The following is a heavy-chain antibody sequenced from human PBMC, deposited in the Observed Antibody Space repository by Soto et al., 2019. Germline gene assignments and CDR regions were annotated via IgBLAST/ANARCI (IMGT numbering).Heavy chain of an antibody. CDR2: IFGGGST. J-gene: IGHJ4*02. CDR1: GFTVSSNY. D-gene: IGHD1-1*01. V-gene: IGHV3-53*01. CDR3: ARANWNQHYHFAY. Sequence: GGSLRLSCAASGFTVSSNYMAWVRQAPGKGLEWVSVIFGGGSTYYADSVKGRFTISRDNSKNTLYVQMNNLRAEGTAVYYCARANWNQHYHFAYWGQGTLVTVSS.